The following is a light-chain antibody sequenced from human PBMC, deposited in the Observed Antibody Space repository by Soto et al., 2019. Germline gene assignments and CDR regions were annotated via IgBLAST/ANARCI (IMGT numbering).Light chain of an antibody. CDR3: AAWDDSLNAVV. CDR2: TNN. CDR1: ISNIGGNT. Sequence: QSVLTQPPSASGTPGQRVTISCSGSISNIGGNTVNWYQQLPGTAPKLLMYTNNQRPSGVPDRFSGSKSGTSASLAISGLQSEDEADYYCAAWDDSLNAVVFGRGTKLTVL. V-gene: IGLV1-44*01. J-gene: IGLJ2*01.